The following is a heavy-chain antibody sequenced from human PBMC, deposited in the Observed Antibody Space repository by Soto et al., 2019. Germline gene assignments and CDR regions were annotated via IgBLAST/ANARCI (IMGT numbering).Heavy chain of an antibody. CDR1: GFTFSSYD. D-gene: IGHD2-8*01. J-gene: IGHJ6*02. CDR2: IGTAGDT. CDR3: ARVGSGYCTNGVCYFIHYGMDV. V-gene: IGHV3-13*01. Sequence: WGSLRLSCAASGFTFSSYDMHWVRQATGKGLEWVSAIGTAGDTYYPGSVKGRFTISRENAKNSLYLQMNSLRAEDTAVYYCARVGSGYCTNGVCYFIHYGMDVWGQGTTVTVSS.